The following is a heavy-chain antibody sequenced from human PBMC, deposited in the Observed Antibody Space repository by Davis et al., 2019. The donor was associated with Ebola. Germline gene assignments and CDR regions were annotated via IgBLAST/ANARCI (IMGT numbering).Heavy chain of an antibody. CDR3: ARVLAVAGPPFFDP. CDR2: INPKNGDT. Sequence: AASVKVSCKASGYTFTSYAMHWVRQAPGQGLEWMGRINPKNGDTVYAQQFQVRVTMTRDTSINTVYMDLSRLRSDDTAVYYCARVLAVAGPPFFDPWGQGTLVTVSS. CDR1: GYTFTSYA. J-gene: IGHJ5*02. D-gene: IGHD6-19*01. V-gene: IGHV1-2*06.